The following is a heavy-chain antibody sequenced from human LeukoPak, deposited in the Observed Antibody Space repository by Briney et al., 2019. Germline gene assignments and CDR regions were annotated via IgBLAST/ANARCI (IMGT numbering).Heavy chain of an antibody. D-gene: IGHD3-9*01. J-gene: IGHJ4*02. Sequence: ASVQVSFKASGYTFTTYGISWVRQAPGQGLEWLGRISVYNGNTNYAQKLQGRVTMTTDTSTSTAYMELRSLRSDDTAVYYCARMILLLGDVLTVPPRGFDYWGQGTLVTVSS. V-gene: IGHV1-18*01. CDR3: ARMILLLGDVLTVPPRGFDY. CDR2: ISVYNGNT. CDR1: GYTFTTYG.